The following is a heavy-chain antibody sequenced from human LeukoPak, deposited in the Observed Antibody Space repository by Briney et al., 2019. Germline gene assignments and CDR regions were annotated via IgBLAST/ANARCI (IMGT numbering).Heavy chain of an antibody. CDR3: AKSNGYGLIDI. V-gene: IGHV4-39*07. D-gene: IGHD3-10*01. CDR1: GGSISNSY. CDR2: IFYSGST. J-gene: IGHJ3*02. Sequence: SETLSLTCTVSGGSISNSYWGWVRQPPGKALEWIGNIFYSGSTYYSPSLKSRVTISLDTSRNQFSLKLNSVTAADTAVYYCAKSNGYGLIDIWGQGTMVTVSS.